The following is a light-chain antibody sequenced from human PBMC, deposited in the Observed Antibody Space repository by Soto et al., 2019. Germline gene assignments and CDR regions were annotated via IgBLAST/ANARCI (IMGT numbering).Light chain of an antibody. V-gene: IGLV2-11*01. CDR3: AAWDDSLNGLV. CDR1: SSDVGGYNY. J-gene: IGLJ2*01. CDR2: DVS. Sequence: QSALTQPRSVSGSPGQSVTISCTGTSSDVGGYNYVSWYQQHPGKAPKLMIYDVSKRPSGVPDRFSGSKSGNTASLTISGLQSDDEADYYCAAWDDSLNGLVFGGGTKLTVL.